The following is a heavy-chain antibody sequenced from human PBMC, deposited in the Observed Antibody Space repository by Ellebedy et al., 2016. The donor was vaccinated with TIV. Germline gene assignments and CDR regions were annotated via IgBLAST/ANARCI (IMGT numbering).Heavy chain of an antibody. V-gene: IGHV3-7*01. CDR1: GFIFSRYW. CDR2: MKPDGSEI. J-gene: IGHJ4*02. Sequence: GGSLRLXXTTSGFIFSRYWMSWVRQAPGKGLEWVANMKPDGSEIYYVDSVEGRFTISRDNAKRSVYLQMDSLRAEDTAVYYCARESTFTAYNFDFWGQGALVTVSS. D-gene: IGHD3-16*01. CDR3: ARESTFTAYNFDF.